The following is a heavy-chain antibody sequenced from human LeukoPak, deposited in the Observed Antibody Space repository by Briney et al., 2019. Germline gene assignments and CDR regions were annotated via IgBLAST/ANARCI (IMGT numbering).Heavy chain of an antibody. D-gene: IGHD4-17*01. Sequence: ASVKVSCKASGYTFTGYYMHWVRQAPGQGLGWMGLINPNSGGTNYAHRFQGRVTMTRDTSISTAYMELSRLRSDDTAVYYCARGASGVYTVTTSWFDPWGKGTLVTV. V-gene: IGHV1-2*07. CDR2: INPNSGGT. J-gene: IGHJ5*02. CDR1: GYTFTGYY. CDR3: ARGASGVYTVTTSWFDP.